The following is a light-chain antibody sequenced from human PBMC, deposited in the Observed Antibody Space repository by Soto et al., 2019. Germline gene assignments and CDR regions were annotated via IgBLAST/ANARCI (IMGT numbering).Light chain of an antibody. V-gene: IGLV2-14*01. CDR2: DVS. CDR3: ASYTDGTIVM. Sequence: QSALTQPASVSGSPGQSITISCTGTSSDVGDYNYVSWYQQHPGKAPKLMIYDVSHRPSGVSSRFSGSKSGNTASLTISGLQAEDEADDYCASYTDGTIVMFGGGTKLTVL. CDR1: SSDVGDYNY. J-gene: IGLJ3*02.